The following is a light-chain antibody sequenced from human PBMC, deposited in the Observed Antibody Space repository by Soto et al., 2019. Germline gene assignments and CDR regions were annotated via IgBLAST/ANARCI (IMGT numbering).Light chain of an antibody. V-gene: IGKV1-12*02. CDR3: QQANSFPYT. J-gene: IGKJ2*01. CDR1: QGMSSW. CDR2: AAS. Sequence: DIQMTQSPSSVSASVGDRVTITCRVSQGMSSWLAWYQQKPGKAPKLLIYAASSLQSGVPSRFSGSGSGTDVTLTISSLQPEDFATDYLQQANSFPYTFGQGTKLEIK.